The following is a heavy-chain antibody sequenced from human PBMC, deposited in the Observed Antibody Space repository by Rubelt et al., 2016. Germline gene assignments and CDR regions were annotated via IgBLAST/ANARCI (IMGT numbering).Heavy chain of an antibody. V-gene: IGHV3-30*18. D-gene: IGHD3-10*01. CDR1: GFPFSSYG. CDR3: AKAIASLIRRGIDH. CDR2: ISNDGSNK. J-gene: IGHJ4*02. Sequence: QVQLVESGGGVVQPGRSLRLSCAASGFPFSSYGMHWVRQAPGKGLEWVAVISNDGSNKYYVDSVKGRFTISRDNSRTMLYLQMKSLRAEDTAVYYCAKAIASLIRRGIDHWGQGTMVAVSS.